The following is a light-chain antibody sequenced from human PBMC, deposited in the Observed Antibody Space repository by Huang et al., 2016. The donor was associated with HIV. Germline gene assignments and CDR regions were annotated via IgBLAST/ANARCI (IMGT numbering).Light chain of an antibody. CDR2: DAS. CDR3: QQSDSLPYT. CDR1: QDIRKY. V-gene: IGKV1-33*01. Sequence: DIQMTQSPSSLSASVGDRVTITCQASQDIRKYLNWYQQKPGKAPNLLICDASNLQTGVPSRFGGGGSGTDFTFTISSLQPEDIATYYCQQSDSLPYTFGQGTKLEIK. J-gene: IGKJ2*01.